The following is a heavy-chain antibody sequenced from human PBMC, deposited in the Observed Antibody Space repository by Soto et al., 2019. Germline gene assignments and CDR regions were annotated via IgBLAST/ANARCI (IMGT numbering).Heavy chain of an antibody. D-gene: IGHD4-17*01. J-gene: IGHJ6*02. V-gene: IGHV4-59*01. CDR2: IYYRGST. CDR1: GGSISPYY. CDR3: ARDLRFQGHDCADYLGYGMDV. Sequence: KTSETLSLTCTVSGGSISPYYWSWIRQPPGKGLEWLGYIYYRGSTDYNPSLKSRVTISVDTSKNQFSLNLSSVTAADTAVYYCARDLRFQGHDCADYLGYGMDVWGQGTTVTVSS.